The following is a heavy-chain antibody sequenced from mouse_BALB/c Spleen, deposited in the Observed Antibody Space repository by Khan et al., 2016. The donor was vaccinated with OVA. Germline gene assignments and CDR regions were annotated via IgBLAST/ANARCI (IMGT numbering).Heavy chain of an antibody. CDR2: ISDLAYTI. Sequence: EVQLQESGGGLVQPGGSRKLSCAASGFTFSDYGMAWVRQAPGKGPEWVAFISDLAYTIYYGDAVTGRFTISRENAKNTLYLEMSSLRSEDTAIYYCASGGGTAPFAYWGLGTLVTVSA. J-gene: IGHJ3*01. CDR1: GFTFSDYG. D-gene: IGHD1-2*01. V-gene: IGHV5-15*02. CDR3: ASGGGTAPFAY.